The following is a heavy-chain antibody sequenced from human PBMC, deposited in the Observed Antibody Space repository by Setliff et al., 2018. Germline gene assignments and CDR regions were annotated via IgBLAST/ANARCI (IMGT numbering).Heavy chain of an antibody. CDR3: AREGVDTRSSTDYRYYMDV. CDR1: GGSFSSYG. J-gene: IGHJ6*03. CDR2: TIPMFGTT. V-gene: IGHV1-69*05. Sequence: ASVKVSCKASGGSFSSYGITWVRQAPGQGLEWMGGTIPMFGTTNYAQKFQGRVTIITDESTSTAYMELSSLRSEDTAVYFCAREGVDTRSSTDYRYYMDVWGKGTTVTVSS. D-gene: IGHD5-18*01.